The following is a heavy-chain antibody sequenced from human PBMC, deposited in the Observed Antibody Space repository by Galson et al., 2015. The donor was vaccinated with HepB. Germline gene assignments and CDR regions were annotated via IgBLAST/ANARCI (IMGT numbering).Heavy chain of an antibody. Sequence: LRLSCAASGFTFSSYAMSWVRQAPGKGLEWVSAISGSGGSTYYADSVKGRFTISRDNSKNTLYLQMNSLRAEDTAVYYCAKDPGGTIFGVVTPSDIWGQGTMVTVSS. D-gene: IGHD3-3*01. CDR2: ISGSGGST. CDR1: GFTFSSYA. CDR3: AKDPGGTIFGVVTPSDI. V-gene: IGHV3-23*01. J-gene: IGHJ3*02.